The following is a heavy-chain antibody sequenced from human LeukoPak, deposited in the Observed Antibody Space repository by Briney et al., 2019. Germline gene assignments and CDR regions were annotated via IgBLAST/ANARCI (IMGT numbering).Heavy chain of an antibody. Sequence: SETLSLTCTVSGESISSYYWSWIRQPPGKGLEWIGYISNSGSTNYNSSLKSRVTISVDRSKNQFSLKLSSVTAADTAVYYCARARYGSGSYAFDYWGQGTLLTVSS. CDR2: ISNSGST. J-gene: IGHJ4*02. CDR3: ARARYGSGSYAFDY. D-gene: IGHD3-10*01. CDR1: GESISSYY. V-gene: IGHV4-59*01.